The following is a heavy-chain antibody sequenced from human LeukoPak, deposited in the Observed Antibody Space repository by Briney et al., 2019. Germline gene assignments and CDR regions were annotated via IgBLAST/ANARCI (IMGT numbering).Heavy chain of an antibody. Sequence: GGSLRLSCAASGFTLSSYWMHWVRQAPGKGLVWVSRINSDGSSTSYADSVKGRFTISRDNAKNTLYLQMNSLRAEDTAVYYCAKGLLWFGELGPYNWFDPWGQGTLVTVSS. CDR1: GFTLSSYW. CDR2: INSDGSST. CDR3: AKGLLWFGELGPYNWFDP. J-gene: IGHJ5*02. V-gene: IGHV3-74*01. D-gene: IGHD3-10*01.